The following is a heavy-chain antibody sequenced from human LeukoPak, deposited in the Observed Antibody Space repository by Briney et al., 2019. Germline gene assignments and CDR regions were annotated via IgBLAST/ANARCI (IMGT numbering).Heavy chain of an antibody. Sequence: SETLSLTCTVSGVSISSSNSYWGWIRQPPGKGLEWIGSIYYSGSTYYNPSLKSRVTISVDTSKNQFSLKLSSVTAADTAVYYCARVYSGSFYYYYYMDVWGKGTTVTVSS. CDR1: GVSISSSNSY. J-gene: IGHJ6*03. D-gene: IGHD1-26*01. CDR3: ARVYSGSFYYYYYMDV. CDR2: IYYSGST. V-gene: IGHV4-39*07.